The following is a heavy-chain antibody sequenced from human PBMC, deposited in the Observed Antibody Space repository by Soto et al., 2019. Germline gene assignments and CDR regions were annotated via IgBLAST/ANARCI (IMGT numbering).Heavy chain of an antibody. CDR1: GGPILGSY. Sequence: PSETLSLTCTLPGGPILGSYWSWIRQPTDKEPEWIAFIFYDGSPNYNPSLRSRVTISVDTSRNQFSLKMTSLTAADTAVYYCAKGGPSSQWFDPWGQGTLVT. CDR3: AKGGPSSQWFDP. J-gene: IGHJ5*02. D-gene: IGHD6-13*01. CDR2: IFYDGSP. V-gene: IGHV4-59*01.